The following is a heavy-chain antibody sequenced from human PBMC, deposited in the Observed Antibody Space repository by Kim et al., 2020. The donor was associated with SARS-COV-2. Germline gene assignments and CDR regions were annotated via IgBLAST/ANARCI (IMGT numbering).Heavy chain of an antibody. CDR3: ARQSRDKLLWFGELSKGPNWFDP. CDR1: GYSFTSYW. D-gene: IGHD3-10*01. CDR2: IYPGDSDT. V-gene: IGHV5-51*01. Sequence: GESLKISCKGSGYSFTSYWIGWVRQMPGKGLEWMGIIYPGDSDTRYSPSFQGQVTISADKSISTAYLQWSSLKASDTAMYYCARQSRDKLLWFGELSKGPNWFDPWGQGTLVTVSS. J-gene: IGHJ5*02.